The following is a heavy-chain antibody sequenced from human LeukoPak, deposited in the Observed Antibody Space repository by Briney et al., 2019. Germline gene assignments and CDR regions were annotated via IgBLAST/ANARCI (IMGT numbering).Heavy chain of an antibody. CDR1: GYTLTELS. J-gene: IGHJ4*02. D-gene: IGHD3-16*01. CDR3: ATVSGGGAYFDD. V-gene: IGHV1-24*01. CDR2: FDPENGET. Sequence: GASVKVSCKVSGYTLTELSMHWVRQAPGKGLEWMGGFDPENGETIYAQKFQGRVTMTEDTSTETVYMDLSSLRSEDTAVYYCATVSGGGAYFDDWGQGTLVTVSS.